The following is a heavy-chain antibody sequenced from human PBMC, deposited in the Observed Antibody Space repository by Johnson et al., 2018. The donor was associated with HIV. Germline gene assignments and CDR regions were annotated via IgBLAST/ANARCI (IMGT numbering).Heavy chain of an antibody. D-gene: IGHD1-26*01. CDR2: IKSKTDGGAT. Sequence: VQLVESGGGVVRPGESLRLSCAASGFTFDDYDMSWVRQAPGQGLEWVGRIKSKTDGGATDYAAPVKGRFTISRDDSRNTRSLQMNGLKTEDTAVYYCTTDRGKWELGFSAFDIWGQGTMVTVSS. CDR3: TTDRGKWELGFSAFDI. J-gene: IGHJ3*02. V-gene: IGHV3-15*01. CDR1: GFTFDDYD.